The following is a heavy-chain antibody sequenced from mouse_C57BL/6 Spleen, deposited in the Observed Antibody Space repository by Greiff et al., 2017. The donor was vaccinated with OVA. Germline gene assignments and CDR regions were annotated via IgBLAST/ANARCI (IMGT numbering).Heavy chain of an antibody. CDR2: IDPSDSYT. Sequence: QVQLQHPGAELVMPGASVKLSCKASGYTFTSYWMHWVKQRPGQGLEWIGEIDPSDSYTNYNQKFKGKSTLTVDKSSSTAYMQLSSLTSEDSAVYYCARGGLRESWFAYWGQGTLVTVSA. V-gene: IGHV1-69*01. D-gene: IGHD2-4*01. J-gene: IGHJ3*01. CDR3: ARGGLRESWFAY. CDR1: GYTFTSYW.